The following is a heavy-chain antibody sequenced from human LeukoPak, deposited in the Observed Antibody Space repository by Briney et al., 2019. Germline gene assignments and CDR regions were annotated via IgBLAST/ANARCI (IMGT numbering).Heavy chain of an antibody. CDR2: INPDSGGA. CDR1: GYTFTGNF. V-gene: IGHV1-2*06. CDR3: ARGTDWSGGSCLDY. J-gene: IGHJ4*02. D-gene: IGHD2-15*01. Sequence: ASVRVSCKASGYTFTGNFMHWVRQAPGQGLEWMGLINPDSGGANYAQNFQGRVTMTRDTSISTVYMELSRLRSDDTAVYYCARGTDWSGGSCLDYWGQGTLVTVSS.